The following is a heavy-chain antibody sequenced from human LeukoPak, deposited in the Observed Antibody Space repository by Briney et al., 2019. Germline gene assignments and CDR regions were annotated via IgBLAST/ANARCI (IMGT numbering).Heavy chain of an antibody. Sequence: GGSLRLSCAASGFTFSSYAMHWVRQAPGKGLEWVAVISYDGSNKYYADSVKGRFTISRDNSKNTLYLQMNSLRAEDTAVYYCASLDYGDYLFAFDIWGQGTMVTVSS. V-gene: IGHV3-30*04. J-gene: IGHJ3*02. CDR2: ISYDGSNK. D-gene: IGHD4-17*01. CDR1: GFTFSSYA. CDR3: ASLDYGDYLFAFDI.